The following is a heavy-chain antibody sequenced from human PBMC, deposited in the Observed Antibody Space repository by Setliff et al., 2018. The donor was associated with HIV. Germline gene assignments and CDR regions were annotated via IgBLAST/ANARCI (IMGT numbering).Heavy chain of an antibody. CDR2: IDYTGKT. CDR1: GGSISSSSYY. CDR3: ARKNRGAPAPFDY. D-gene: IGHD6-25*01. V-gene: IGHV4-39*01. Sequence: SETLSLTCIVSGGSISSSSYYWGWIRQPPGKGLEWIGSIDYTGKTHYNPSLKSRVTISADTPKSQFSLNLSSVTAADTAVYYCARKNRGAPAPFDYWGQGTLVTVSS. J-gene: IGHJ4*02.